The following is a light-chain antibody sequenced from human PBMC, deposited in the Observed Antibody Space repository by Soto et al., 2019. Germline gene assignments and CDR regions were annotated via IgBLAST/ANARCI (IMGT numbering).Light chain of an antibody. V-gene: IGKV3D-20*02. Sequence: EIVLTQSPGTLSLSPGERATLSCRASQTLSNSFMAWYQQKPGQAPRLLIYDTSSRATGVPDRYSARGLGKDFTLPISSQDPKVLEVYYFQRGRNCPIPSGQGTRREF. CDR1: QTLSNSF. J-gene: IGKJ5*01. CDR2: DTS. CDR3: QRGRNCPIP.